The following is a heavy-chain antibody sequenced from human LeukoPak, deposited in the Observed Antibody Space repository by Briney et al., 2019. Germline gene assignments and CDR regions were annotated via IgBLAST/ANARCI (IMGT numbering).Heavy chain of an antibody. CDR3: ARDHSSGWYSAPYYFDY. CDR2: IYHSGST. CDR1: GESFSGYF. D-gene: IGHD6-19*01. J-gene: IGHJ4*02. Sequence: SETLSLTCGVHGESFSGYFWGWIRQPPGKGLEWIGEIYHSGSTNYNPSLKSRVTISVDTSKNQFSLKLSSVTAADTAVYYCARDHSSGWYSAPYYFDYWGQGTLVTVSS. V-gene: IGHV4-34*01.